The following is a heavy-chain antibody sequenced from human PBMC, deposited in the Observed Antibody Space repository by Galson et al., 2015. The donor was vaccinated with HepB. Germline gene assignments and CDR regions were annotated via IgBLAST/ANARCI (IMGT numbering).Heavy chain of an antibody. CDR3: ARDRGGDGYYGMDV. Sequence: SLRLSCAASGFTFSSHALHWVRQGPGKGLEWVAVISYDGSNKYYADSVKGRFTTSRDNSKNTLYLQMNSLRAEDTAMYYCARDRGGDGYYGMDVWGQGTTVTVSS. CDR2: ISYDGSNK. J-gene: IGHJ6*02. V-gene: IGHV3-30-3*01. CDR1: GFTFSSHA. D-gene: IGHD3-16*01.